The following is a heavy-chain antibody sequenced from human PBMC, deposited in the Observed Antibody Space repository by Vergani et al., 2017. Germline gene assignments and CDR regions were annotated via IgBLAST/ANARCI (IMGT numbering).Heavy chain of an antibody. V-gene: IGHV5-10-1*01. J-gene: IGHJ2*01. Sequence: EVQLVQSGAEIKKPGESLRISCKGSGYSFTNYWISWVRQMPGKGREWMGRIDPSDSYTNYSPSFQGHVTISADKSISTAYLQWSSLKASDTAMYYCARLHNLRYWYFDLWGRGTLVTVSS. CDR2: IDPSDSYT. CDR1: GYSFTNYW. CDR3: ARLHNLRYWYFDL.